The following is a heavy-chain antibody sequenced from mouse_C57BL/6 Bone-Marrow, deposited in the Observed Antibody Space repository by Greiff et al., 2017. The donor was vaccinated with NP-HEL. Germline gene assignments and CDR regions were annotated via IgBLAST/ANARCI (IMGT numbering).Heavy chain of an antibody. D-gene: IGHD2-5*01. CDR3: ARSDSNYWYFDV. J-gene: IGHJ1*03. V-gene: IGHV1-4*01. Sequence: VQRVESGAELARPGASVKMSCKASGYTFTSYTMHWVKQRPGQGLEWIGYINPSSGYTKYNQKFKDKATLTADKSSSTAYMQLSSLTSEDSAVYYCARSDSNYWYFDVWGTGTTVTVSS. CDR2: INPSSGYT. CDR1: GYTFTSYT.